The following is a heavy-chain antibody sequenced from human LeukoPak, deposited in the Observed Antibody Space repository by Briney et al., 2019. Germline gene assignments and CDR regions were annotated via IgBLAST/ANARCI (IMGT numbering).Heavy chain of an antibody. Sequence: GGSLRLSCAASGFTFSSYEMNWVRQAPGKGLEWVSYISSSGGTIYYADSVRGRFTISRDNAKNTVYLQMNSLRAEDTAIYYCTRDFFGIDYWGQGTLVTVSS. J-gene: IGHJ4*02. CDR2: ISSSGGTI. CDR3: TRDFFGIDY. CDR1: GFTFSSYE. V-gene: IGHV3-48*03. D-gene: IGHD3-3*01.